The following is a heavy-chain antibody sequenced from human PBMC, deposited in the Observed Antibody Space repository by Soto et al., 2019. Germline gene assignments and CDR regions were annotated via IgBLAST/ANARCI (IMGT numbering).Heavy chain of an antibody. J-gene: IGHJ4*02. CDR3: AKTDGYEEGY. Sequence: GESLQISCKGSVYSFVSYWIAWVRQMPGKGLEWMGSIYPGDSDTTYSPSIQGQVTISADKSSTTVYLQWNTLKASDTAVYYCAKTDGYEEGYWGQGYHVTVSA. CDR1: VYSFVSYW. D-gene: IGHD5-18*01. V-gene: IGHV5-51*01. CDR2: IYPGDSDT.